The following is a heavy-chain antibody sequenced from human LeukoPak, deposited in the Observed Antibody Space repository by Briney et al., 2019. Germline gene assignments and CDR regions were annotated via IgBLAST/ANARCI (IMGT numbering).Heavy chain of an antibody. CDR3: ARDLQYSYGYDY. D-gene: IGHD5-18*01. J-gene: IGHJ4*02. CDR2: ISSSSSTI. CDR1: GFTFSDHY. Sequence: GGSLRLSYAASGFTFSDHYLDWVRQAPGKWLEWVSYISSSSSTIYYADSVKGRFTISRDNAKNSLYLQMNSLRAEDTAVYYCARDLQYSYGYDYWGQGTLVTVSS. V-gene: IGHV3-48*01.